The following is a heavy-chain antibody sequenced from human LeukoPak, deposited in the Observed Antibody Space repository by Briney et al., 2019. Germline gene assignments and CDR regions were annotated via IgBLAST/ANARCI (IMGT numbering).Heavy chain of an antibody. J-gene: IGHJ6*03. CDR1: GYTFTSYY. D-gene: IGHD1-26*01. Sequence: APVKVSCKASGYTFTSYYIHWVRQAPGQGLEWMGIINPSGGSTSYAQKFQGRVTMTRDTSTSTVYMELSSLRSEDTAVYYCARDRYLYYYYMDVWGKGTTVTVSS. CDR3: ARDRYLYYYYMDV. V-gene: IGHV1-46*01. CDR2: INPSGGST.